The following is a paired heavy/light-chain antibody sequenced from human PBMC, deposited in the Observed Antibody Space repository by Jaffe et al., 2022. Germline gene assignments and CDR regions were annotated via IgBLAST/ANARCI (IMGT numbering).Heavy chain of an antibody. Sequence: QVQLVESGGGVVQPGGSLRLSCAASGFTFSSYGMHWVRQAPGKGLEWVAFIRYDGSNKYYADSVKGRFTISRDNSKNTLYLQMNSLRAEDTAVYYCAKVLYAPGIAATSVSRNKRDFDYWGQGTLVTVSS. D-gene: IGHD6-13*01. J-gene: IGHJ4*02. CDR1: GFTFSSYG. CDR2: IRYDGSNK. CDR3: AKVLYAPGIAATSVSRNKRDFDY. V-gene: IGHV3-30*02.
Light chain of an antibody. Sequence: QTVVTQEPSLTVSPGGTVTLTCASSTGAVTSGYYPNWFQQKPGQAPRALIYSTSNKHSWTPARFSGSLLGGKAALTLSGVQPEDEAEYYCLLYYGGALWVFGGGTKLTVL. J-gene: IGLJ3*02. CDR1: TGAVTSGYY. CDR3: LLYYGGALWV. CDR2: STS. V-gene: IGLV7-43*01.